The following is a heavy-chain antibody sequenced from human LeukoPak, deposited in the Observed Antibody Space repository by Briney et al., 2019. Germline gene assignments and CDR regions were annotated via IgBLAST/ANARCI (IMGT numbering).Heavy chain of an antibody. CDR3: ASGFSSSPYFDY. V-gene: IGHV3-21*01. CDR2: ITGSSSYI. Sequence: GGSLRLSCAASGFTFSTYNMNWVRQAPGKGLEWVSFITGSSSYIYYTDSVKGRFTISRDNAKNSLFLQMNSLRDEDTAVYYCASGFSSSPYFDYWGQGTLVTVSS. J-gene: IGHJ4*02. D-gene: IGHD6-6*01. CDR1: GFTFSTYN.